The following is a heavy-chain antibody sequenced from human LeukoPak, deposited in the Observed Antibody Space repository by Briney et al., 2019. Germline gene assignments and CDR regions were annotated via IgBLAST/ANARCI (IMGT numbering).Heavy chain of an antibody. CDR2: ISSSGSST. J-gene: IGHJ4*02. CDR1: GFTFASYA. Sequence: GGSLRLSCAASGFTFASYAMSWVRQAPGKGLEWVSAISSSGSSTYHADSVKGRFTISRDNSKNTLYLQMNSLRAEDTAVYYCAKDIVVVPAAIRAVATIRDYWGQGTLVTVSS. D-gene: IGHD2-2*02. V-gene: IGHV3-23*01. CDR3: AKDIVVVPAAIRAVATIRDY.